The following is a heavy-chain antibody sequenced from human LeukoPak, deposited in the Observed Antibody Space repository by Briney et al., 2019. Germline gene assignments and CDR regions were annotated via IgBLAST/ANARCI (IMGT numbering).Heavy chain of an antibody. CDR2: ISESSSTI. V-gene: IGHV3-48*02. CDR3: ARDGLVRGVSDY. Sequence: GGSLRLSCAASGFTFSSYSMNWVRQAPGKGLECVSYISESSSTIYYADSVRGRFTISRDNAKNSLYLQMNSLRDEDTVVYYCARDGLVRGVSDYWGQGTLVTVSS. D-gene: IGHD3-10*01. J-gene: IGHJ4*02. CDR1: GFTFSSYS.